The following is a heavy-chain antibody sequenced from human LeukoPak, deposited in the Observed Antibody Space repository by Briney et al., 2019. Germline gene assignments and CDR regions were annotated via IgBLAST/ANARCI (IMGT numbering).Heavy chain of an antibody. CDR1: GGTFSSYA. CDR2: IIPIFGIA. J-gene: IGHJ4*02. V-gene: IGHV1-69*04. Sequence: SVKVSCKASGGTFSSYAISWVRQAPGQGLEWMGRIIPIFGIANYAQKFQGRVTITADKSTSTAYMELSSLRSADTAVYYCARERRYCSSTSCYRDGFDYWGQGTLVTVSS. D-gene: IGHD2-2*01. CDR3: ARERRYCSSTSCYRDGFDY.